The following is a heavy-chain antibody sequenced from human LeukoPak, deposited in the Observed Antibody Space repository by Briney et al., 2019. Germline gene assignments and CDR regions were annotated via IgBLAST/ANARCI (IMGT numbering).Heavy chain of an antibody. Sequence: GGSLRLSCAASGFTFSSYSMNWVRQAPGKGLEWVSYISSSSSTIYYADSVKGRFTISRDISKNTLYLQMNSLRAEDTAVYYCAKGPLIEVAGTTWDHWGQGTLVTVSS. CDR3: AKGPLIEVAGTTWDH. CDR1: GFTFSSYS. D-gene: IGHD6-19*01. V-gene: IGHV3-48*01. CDR2: ISSSSSTI. J-gene: IGHJ4*02.